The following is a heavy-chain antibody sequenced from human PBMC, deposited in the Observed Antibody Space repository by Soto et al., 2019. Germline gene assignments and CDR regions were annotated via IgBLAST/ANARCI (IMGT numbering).Heavy chain of an antibody. CDR3: ARGGGSTFNWFDP. CDR1: GGSISSFNYF. J-gene: IGHJ5*02. Sequence: QLQLQESGPGLVKPSETLSLTCTVSGGSISSFNYFWGWIRQPPGKGLEWIGSLYYSGNTYYNPSIQSRVTISVDTSKEQCTLTLRSVTAADAAVYYCARGGGSTFNWFDPWGQGTLVTVSP. CDR2: LYYSGNT. V-gene: IGHV4-39*01. D-gene: IGHD2-15*01.